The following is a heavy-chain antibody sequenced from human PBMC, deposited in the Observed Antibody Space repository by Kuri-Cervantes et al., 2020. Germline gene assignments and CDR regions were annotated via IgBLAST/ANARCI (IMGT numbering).Heavy chain of an antibody. V-gene: IGHV3-23*01. CDR2: ISGSGGST. CDR1: GFTFSSYA. CDR3: AVNYGGNSGFDY. J-gene: IGHJ4*02. Sequence: GESLKISCAASGFTFSSYAVSWVRQAPGKGLEWVSAISGSGGSTYYADSVKGRFTISRDNSKNTLCLQMNSLRAEDTAVYYCAVNYGGNSGFDYWGQGTLVTVSS. D-gene: IGHD4-23*01.